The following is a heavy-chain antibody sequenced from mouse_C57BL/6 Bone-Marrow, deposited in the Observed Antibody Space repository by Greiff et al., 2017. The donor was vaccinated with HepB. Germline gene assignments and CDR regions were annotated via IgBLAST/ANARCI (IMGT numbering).Heavy chain of an antibody. CDR1: EYEFPSHD. Sequence: EVKLMESGGGLVQPGESLKLSCESNEYEFPSHDMSWVRKTPEKRLELVAAINSDGGSTYYPDTMERRVIIYRDNTKKTLYLQMSSLRSADTALYYCGRQGDYGFAYWGQGTLVTVSA. D-gene: IGHD2-4*01. CDR2: INSDGGST. CDR3: GRQGDYGFAY. V-gene: IGHV5-2*01. J-gene: IGHJ3*01.